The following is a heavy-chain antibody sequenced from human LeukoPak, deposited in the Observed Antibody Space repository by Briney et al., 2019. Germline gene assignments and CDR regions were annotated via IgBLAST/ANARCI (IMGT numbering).Heavy chain of an antibody. J-gene: IGHJ4*02. V-gene: IGHV3-23*01. D-gene: IGHD3-10*01. CDR1: GFTFSSYA. CDR3: AKRYVSGGYSLTHFDY. CDR2: ISGSGGST. Sequence: GSLRLSCAASGFTFSSYAMSWVRQAPGKGLEWVSAISGSGGSTYYADSVKGRFTISRDNSKNTLYLQMNSLRAEDTAVYYCAKRYVSGGYSLTHFDYWGQGTLVTVSS.